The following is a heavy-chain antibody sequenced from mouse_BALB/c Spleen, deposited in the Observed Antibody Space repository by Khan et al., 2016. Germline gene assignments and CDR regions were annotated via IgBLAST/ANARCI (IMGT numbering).Heavy chain of an antibody. D-gene: IGHD1-1*01. CDR2: IGYSGST. CDR1: GYSITSDYA. Sequence: EVQLQESGPGLVKPSQSLSLTCTVTGYSITSDYAWNWFRQFPGNKPEWMGYIGYSGSTSYNPSLKSRISITRDTSRNQFFLQLNSVTTEDTSTYYCARNLHYFGSSYWYFDVWGAGTTVTVSS. CDR3: ARNLHYFGSSYWYFDV. J-gene: IGHJ1*01. V-gene: IGHV3-2*02.